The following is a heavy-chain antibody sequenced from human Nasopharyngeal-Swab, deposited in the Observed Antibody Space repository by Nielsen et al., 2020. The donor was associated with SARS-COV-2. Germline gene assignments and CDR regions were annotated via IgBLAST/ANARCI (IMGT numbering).Heavy chain of an antibody. CDR3: TRGLTGHIVQWNPSPY. J-gene: IGHJ4*02. Sequence: GESLKISCAASGFIFSASAIHWVRQASGKGLEWVGCIGDKDHNYATTYGASVQGRFTISRDTSKNTVYLQMNTLRADDTALYFCTRGLTGHIVQWNPSPYWGQGTLVTVSS. V-gene: IGHV3-73*01. CDR1: GFIFSASA. D-gene: IGHD1-14*01. CDR2: IGDKDHNYAT.